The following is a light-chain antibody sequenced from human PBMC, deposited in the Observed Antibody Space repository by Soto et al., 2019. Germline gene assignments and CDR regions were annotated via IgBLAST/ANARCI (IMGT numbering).Light chain of an antibody. Sequence: EIVMTQSPGTLSVSPGERATLSCRASQRVSSNLAWYQQKPGQAPRLLISDASTRATGIPARFSGSGSGTECTLTVSSLQSEDFAVYYCQQYIKSPITFGGGSKVDIK. V-gene: IGKV3-15*01. CDR1: QRVSSN. J-gene: IGKJ4*01. CDR2: DAS. CDR3: QQYIKSPIT.